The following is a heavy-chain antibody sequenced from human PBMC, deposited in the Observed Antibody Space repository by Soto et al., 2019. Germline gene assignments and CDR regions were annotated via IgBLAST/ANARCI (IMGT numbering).Heavy chain of an antibody. CDR1: GGSISSGDYY. V-gene: IGHV4-30-4*01. D-gene: IGHD3-3*01. J-gene: IGHJ4*02. Sequence: QVQLQESGPGLVKPSQTLSLTCTVSGGSISSGDYYWSWIRQPPGKGLEWIGYIYYSGSTYYNPSPKSRVTISVDTSKNLCPLKLISVTAADTAVYYCAREYDPLAQGSGYSEDYWGQGTLVTVSS. CDR2: IYYSGST. CDR3: AREYDPLAQGSGYSEDY.